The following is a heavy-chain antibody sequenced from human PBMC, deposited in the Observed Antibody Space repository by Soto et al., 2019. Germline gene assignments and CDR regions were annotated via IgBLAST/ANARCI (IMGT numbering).Heavy chain of an antibody. CDR1: GFIFSDHY. J-gene: IGHJ4*02. Sequence: EVQLVESGGGLVQPGGSLRLSCVASGFIFSDHYMDWVRQAPGKGLEWVARSRNKANSYTIEYAASVKGRFTISRDESTNSLHLQMNSLKVDDTAVYHCVRDETTGRHFDYWGQGTLVTVSS. V-gene: IGHV3-72*01. CDR3: VRDETTGRHFDY. CDR2: SRNKANSYTI. D-gene: IGHD1-1*01.